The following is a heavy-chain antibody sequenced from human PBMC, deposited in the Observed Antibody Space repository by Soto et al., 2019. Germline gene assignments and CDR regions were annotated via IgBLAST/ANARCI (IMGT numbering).Heavy chain of an antibody. CDR1: GYTFTDYF. V-gene: IGHV1-46*01. D-gene: IGHD2-15*01. CDR3: ARSYCSGGSCPDY. Sequence: QVQRVQSGAEVKKPGASVVISCKASGYTFTDYFMQWVRQAPGQGLEWMGIINPSGGSTSYALKFQGRVTMTRDTSTSTVYMELASLRSEDTAVYYCARSYCSGGSCPDYWGQGTLVTVSS. J-gene: IGHJ4*02. CDR2: INPSGGST.